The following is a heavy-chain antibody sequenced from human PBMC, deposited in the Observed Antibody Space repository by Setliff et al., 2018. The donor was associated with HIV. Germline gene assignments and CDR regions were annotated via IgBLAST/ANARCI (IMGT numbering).Heavy chain of an antibody. CDR3: ATARIPTGGVSTSLDY. V-gene: IGHV3-30*06. Sequence: AGGSLRLSCAASGFSLSYHGMHWVRQAPGKGLEWVSVISYDGSRTYYADSVKGRFAISRDNSKNTVYLELNSLKPEDTAEYYCATARIPTGGVSTSLDYWGQGTLVTVSS. CDR1: GFSLSYHG. CDR2: ISYDGSRT. D-gene: IGHD3-3*01. J-gene: IGHJ4*02.